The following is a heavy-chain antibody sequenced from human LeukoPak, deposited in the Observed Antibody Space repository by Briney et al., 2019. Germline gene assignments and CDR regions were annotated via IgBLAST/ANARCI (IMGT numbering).Heavy chain of an antibody. D-gene: IGHD4-17*01. CDR3: AKVGPYGVYDAFDC. Sequence: PGGSLRLSCAASGFTFSSNEFNWVRQAPGKGLQWISYISSSGSTKYYADSVKGRFTISRDNAKNLLYLQMNSLRVDDTAIYYCAKVGPYGVYDAFDCWGQGTVVTVSS. CDR2: ISSSGSTK. CDR1: GFTFSSNE. V-gene: IGHV3-48*03. J-gene: IGHJ3*01.